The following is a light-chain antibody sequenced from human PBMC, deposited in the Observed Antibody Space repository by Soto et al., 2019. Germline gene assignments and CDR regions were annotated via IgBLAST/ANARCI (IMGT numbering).Light chain of an antibody. Sequence: DIVMTQSPATLSVSPGERATLSCRASQSVSSNLAWYQQKPGQAPRLLIYGASTRATVIPSRFSGSGSGTDFTLTISSLQSEDFAVCYCQQYNRWPITFGQGTRLEIK. CDR3: QQYNRWPIT. J-gene: IGKJ5*01. CDR2: GAS. CDR1: QSVSSN. V-gene: IGKV3-15*01.